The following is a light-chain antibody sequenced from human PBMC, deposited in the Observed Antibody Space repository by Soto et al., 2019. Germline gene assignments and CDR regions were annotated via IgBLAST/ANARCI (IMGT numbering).Light chain of an antibody. Sequence: EIVMTQSPATLSVSPGERATLSCRASKSVSSNFAWYQQKPGQAPRLLIYGASTRATGIPARFSVSGSGTEFTLTISSLQSEDFAVYYCQQYHNWPGTFGQGTKVEIK. J-gene: IGKJ1*01. V-gene: IGKV3-15*01. CDR3: QQYHNWPGT. CDR1: KSVSSN. CDR2: GAS.